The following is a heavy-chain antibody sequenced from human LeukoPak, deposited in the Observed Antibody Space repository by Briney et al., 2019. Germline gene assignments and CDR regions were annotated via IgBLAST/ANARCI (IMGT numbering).Heavy chain of an antibody. D-gene: IGHD3-10*01. J-gene: IGHJ5*02. Sequence: GASVKVSCKASGYTFTSYDINWVRQAPGQGLEWMGIINPSGGSTSYAQKFQGRVTMTRDTSMSTVYMGLSSLRSEDTAVYYCARDPEPMVRGAPWFDPWGQGTLVTVSS. CDR1: GYTFTSYD. V-gene: IGHV1-46*01. CDR2: INPSGGST. CDR3: ARDPEPMVRGAPWFDP.